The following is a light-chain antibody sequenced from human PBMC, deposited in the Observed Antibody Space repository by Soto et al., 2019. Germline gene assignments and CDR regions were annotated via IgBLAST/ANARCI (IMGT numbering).Light chain of an antibody. CDR3: QSYDSSLSGSWV. Sequence: QSVLTQPPSVSGAPGQRVTISCTGSSSNIGAGYDVHWYQQLPVTAPKLLIYGNSNRPSGVPDRFSGSKSGTSASLAITGLQAEDEADYYCQSYDSSLSGSWVFGTGTKLTVL. J-gene: IGLJ1*01. CDR2: GNS. CDR1: SSNIGAGYD. V-gene: IGLV1-40*01.